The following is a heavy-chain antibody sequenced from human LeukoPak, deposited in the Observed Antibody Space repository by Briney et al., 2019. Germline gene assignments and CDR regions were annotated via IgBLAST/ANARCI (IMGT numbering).Heavy chain of an antibody. D-gene: IGHD2-21*01. CDR2: IYYSGST. CDR3: ARETPTLGGAFS. CDR1: GGSISSYY. Sequence: SETLSLTCTVSGGSISSYYWSWIRQPPGKGLEWIGYIYYSGSTNYNPSLKSRVTISVDTSKNRFSLKLSSVTAADTAVYYCARETPTLGGAFSWGQGTLVTVSS. J-gene: IGHJ5*02. V-gene: IGHV4-59*01.